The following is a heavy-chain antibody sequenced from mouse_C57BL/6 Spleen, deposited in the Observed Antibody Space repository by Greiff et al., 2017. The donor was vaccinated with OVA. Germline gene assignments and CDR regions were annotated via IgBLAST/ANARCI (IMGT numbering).Heavy chain of an antibody. J-gene: IGHJ3*01. Sequence: VQLQQSGPELVKPGASVKIPCKASGYTFTDYNMDWVKQSHGKSLEWIGDINPNNGGTIYNQKFKGKATLTVDKSSSTAYMELRSLTSEDTSVYYGASSGYYGRETWFAYWGQGTLVTVSA. CDR2: INPNNGGT. D-gene: IGHD1-1*01. V-gene: IGHV1-18*01. CDR3: ASSGYYGRETWFAY. CDR1: GYTFTDYN.